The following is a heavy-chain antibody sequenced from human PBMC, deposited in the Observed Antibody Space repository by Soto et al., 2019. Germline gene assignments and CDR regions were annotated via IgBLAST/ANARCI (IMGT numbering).Heavy chain of an antibody. CDR2: IYNSGST. CDR3: ARDLYSSGWSVYYYYGMDV. Sequence: PSETLSLTGTVSGGSISSYYCSCIRQPPGKGVEWIGSIYNSGSTNYNPSLKSRVAISVDTSKNQFALKLSSVTAADTAVYYCARDLYSSGWSVYYYYGMDVWGQGTTVTVSS. D-gene: IGHD6-19*01. CDR1: GGSISSYY. V-gene: IGHV4-59*01. J-gene: IGHJ6*02.